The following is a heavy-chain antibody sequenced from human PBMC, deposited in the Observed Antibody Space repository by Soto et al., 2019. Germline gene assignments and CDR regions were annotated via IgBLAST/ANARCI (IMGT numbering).Heavy chain of an antibody. CDR3: ARAGYCSGGSCYSLSFYNWFDP. V-gene: IGHV1-69*13. J-gene: IGHJ5*02. CDR2: IIPIFGTA. Sequence: EASVKVSCKASGYTFTSYGISWVRQAPGQGLEWMGGIIPIFGTANYAQKFQGRVTITADESTSTAYMELSSLRSEDTAVYYCARAGYCSGGSCYSLSFYNWFDPWGQGTLVTVSS. CDR1: GYTFTSYG. D-gene: IGHD2-15*01.